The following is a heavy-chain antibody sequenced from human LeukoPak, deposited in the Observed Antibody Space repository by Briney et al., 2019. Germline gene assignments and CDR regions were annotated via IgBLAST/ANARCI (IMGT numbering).Heavy chain of an antibody. Sequence: SVKVSCKASRGTFSKYAISWVRQAPGQGLEWMGRIIPILNITHYAQKFQGRVTIAADKSTSTAYMELSSLRSEDTAMYYCARDDDRAREINYWGQGTLVTVSS. J-gene: IGHJ4*02. CDR3: ARDDDRAREINY. V-gene: IGHV1-69*04. CDR1: RGTFSKYA. D-gene: IGHD3-22*01. CDR2: IIPILNIT.